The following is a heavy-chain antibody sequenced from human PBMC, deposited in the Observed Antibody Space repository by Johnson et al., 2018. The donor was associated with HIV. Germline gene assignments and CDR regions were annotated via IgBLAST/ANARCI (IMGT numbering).Heavy chain of an antibody. CDR2: ISSSGDTT. CDR3: ARVRAGRENAFDI. J-gene: IGHJ3*02. D-gene: IGHD1-26*01. V-gene: IGHV3-11*04. Sequence: QVQLVESGGGLVKPGGSLRLSCAASGFTFSDYYMSWIRQAPGKGLEWISYISSSGDTTHYADSVKGRFTISRDNSKNTLSLQMNSPRVDDTAIYYCARVRAGRENAFDIWGQGTMVTVSS. CDR1: GFTFSDYY.